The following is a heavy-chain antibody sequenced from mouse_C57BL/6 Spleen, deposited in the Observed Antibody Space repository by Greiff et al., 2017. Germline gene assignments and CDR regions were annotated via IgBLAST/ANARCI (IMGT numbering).Heavy chain of an antibody. D-gene: IGHD2-3*01. CDR3: AREDGYFYYAMDY. J-gene: IGHJ4*01. CDR2: IDPEDGDT. V-gene: IGHV14-1*01. CDR1: GFNIKDYY. Sequence: VQLKQSGAELVRPGASVKLSCTASGFNIKDYYMHWVKQRPEQGLEWIGRIDPEDGDTEYAPKFQGKATLTADKSSSTAYMQLSSLTSEDSAVYFCAREDGYFYYAMDYWGQGTSVTVSS.